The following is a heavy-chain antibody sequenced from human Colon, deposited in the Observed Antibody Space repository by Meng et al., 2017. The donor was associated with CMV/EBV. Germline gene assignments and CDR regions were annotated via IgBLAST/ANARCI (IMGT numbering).Heavy chain of an antibody. CDR1: FNRFA. D-gene: IGHD2-15*01. CDR3: TRTHAGYCSEDACPMFYSDF. V-gene: IGHV1-69*10. Sequence: FNRFAISWVRQAPGQGLEWMGGIIPINGMATYAQLFRGRVTFTADKSTNTAYMELSSLRSGDTAIYYCTRTHAGYCSEDACPMFYSDFWGQGTLVTVSS. J-gene: IGHJ4*02. CDR2: IIPINGMA.